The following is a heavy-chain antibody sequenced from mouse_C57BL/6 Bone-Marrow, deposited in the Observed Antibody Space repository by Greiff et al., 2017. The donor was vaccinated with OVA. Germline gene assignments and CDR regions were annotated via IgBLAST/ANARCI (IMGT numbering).Heavy chain of an antibody. J-gene: IGHJ3*01. CDR2: INPGSGGT. Sequence: VQLQQSGAELVRPGPSVKVSCTASGYAFTNYLIEWVKQRPGQGLEWIGVINPGSGGTNYNEKFKGKATLTADKSSSTAYMQLSSLTSEDSAVYFCAREGYYGSSQGFAYWGQGTLVTVSA. V-gene: IGHV1-54*01. CDR1: GYAFTNYL. D-gene: IGHD1-1*01. CDR3: AREGYYGSSQGFAY.